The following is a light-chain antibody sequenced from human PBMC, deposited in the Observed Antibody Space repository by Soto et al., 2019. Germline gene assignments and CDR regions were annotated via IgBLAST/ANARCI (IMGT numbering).Light chain of an antibody. Sequence: EIVKAQPPVTLSASPGERVTRSCRASQSVDINLAWYQQKPGQAPRLLIYDASRRDTGIPDRFSGSGSGTDFTLTISRLEPEDFEVYYCQQYGSKPRTFGQGTKVDIK. CDR1: QSVDIN. J-gene: IGKJ1*01. CDR3: QQYGSKPRT. V-gene: IGKV3-20*01. CDR2: DAS.